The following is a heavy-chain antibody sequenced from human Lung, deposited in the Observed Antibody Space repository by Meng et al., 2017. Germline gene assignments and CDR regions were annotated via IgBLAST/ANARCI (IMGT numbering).Heavy chain of an antibody. V-gene: IGHV4-34*01. J-gene: IGHJ4*02. CDR1: GGSFSDYA. Sequence: VRLQQEGAALLTPTETVSLTCVGSGGSFSDYAGSWIRQPPGKGLEWIGEINHSGSTNYNPSLESRATISVDTSQNNLSLKLSSVTAADSAVYYCARGPTTMAHDFDYWGQGTLVTVSS. CDR2: INHSGST. CDR3: ARGPTTMAHDFDY. D-gene: IGHD4-11*01.